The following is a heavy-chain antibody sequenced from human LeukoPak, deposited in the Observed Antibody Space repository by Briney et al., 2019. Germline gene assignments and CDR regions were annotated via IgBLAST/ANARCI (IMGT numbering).Heavy chain of an antibody. CDR1: GFSVSTNY. CDR2: IYGADST. V-gene: IGHV3-53*01. J-gene: IGHJ4*02. D-gene: IGHD1-1*01. CDR3: ARDDSWSDGRGPDD. Sequence: GGSLRLSCAASGFSVSTNYLTWVRQAPGKGLEWVSIIYGADSTYYAGSVKGRFIISRDNSKNTVYLQMSSLRAEDTAVYYCARDDSWSDGRGPDDWGQGTLVTVSS.